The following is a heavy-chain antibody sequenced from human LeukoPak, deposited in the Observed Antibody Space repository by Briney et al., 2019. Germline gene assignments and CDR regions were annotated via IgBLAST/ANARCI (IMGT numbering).Heavy chain of an antibody. V-gene: IGHV5-51*01. Sequence: GKSLKISCKGSGYSFTSYWIGWVRHMPGKGLEWMGIIYPGDSDTRYSPSFQGQVTISADKSISTAYLRWSSLKASDTAMYYCARQGYDILTGYYNDLDYWGQGTLVTVSS. D-gene: IGHD3-9*01. J-gene: IGHJ4*02. CDR2: IYPGDSDT. CDR1: GYSFTSYW. CDR3: ARQGYDILTGYYNDLDY.